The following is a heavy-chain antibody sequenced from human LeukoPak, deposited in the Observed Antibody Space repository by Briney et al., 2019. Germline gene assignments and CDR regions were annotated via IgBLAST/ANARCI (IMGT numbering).Heavy chain of an antibody. Sequence: ASVKVSFKASGYTFTGYYMHWVRQAPGQGLEWMGWINPNSGSTNYAQKFQGRVTMTRDTSISTAYMELSRLRSDDTAVYYCAITGGDIMATILVYWGQGTLVTVSS. V-gene: IGHV1-2*02. CDR1: GYTFTGYY. D-gene: IGHD5-12*01. J-gene: IGHJ4*02. CDR3: AITGGDIMATILVY. CDR2: INPNSGST.